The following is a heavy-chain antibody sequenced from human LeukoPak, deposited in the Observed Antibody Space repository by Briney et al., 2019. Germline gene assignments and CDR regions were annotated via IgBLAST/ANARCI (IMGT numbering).Heavy chain of an antibody. Sequence: ASVKVSCKASGYTFTSYGISWVRQAPGQGLEWMGIINPSGGSTNYAQKFQGRVTMTRDMSTSTVYMELSSLRSEDTAVYYCARDHIVATKDAFDIWGQGAMVTVSS. CDR2: INPSGGST. CDR1: GYTFTSYG. D-gene: IGHD5-12*01. V-gene: IGHV1-46*01. J-gene: IGHJ3*02. CDR3: ARDHIVATKDAFDI.